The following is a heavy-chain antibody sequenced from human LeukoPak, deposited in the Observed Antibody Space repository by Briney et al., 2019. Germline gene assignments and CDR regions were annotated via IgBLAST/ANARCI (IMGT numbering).Heavy chain of an antibody. J-gene: IGHJ4*02. Sequence: GGSLRLSCAASGFTFNSYAMSWVRQAPGKGLEWVSSFSGNSNNTYYANSVKGRFTISRDNSKNTLYLQMNSLRAEDTAVYYCAKVQYSYGSNFDYWGQGTLVTVSS. D-gene: IGHD5-18*01. CDR1: GFTFNSYA. V-gene: IGHV3-23*01. CDR3: AKVQYSYGSNFDY. CDR2: FSGNSNNT.